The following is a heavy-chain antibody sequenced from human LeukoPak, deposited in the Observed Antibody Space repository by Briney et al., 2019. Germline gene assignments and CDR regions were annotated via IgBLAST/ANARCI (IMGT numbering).Heavy chain of an antibody. CDR2: IRSSSSTT. V-gene: IGHV3-48*02. Sequence: GGSLRLSCAASGFIFSSYSMNWVRQAPGKGLEWISYIRSSSSTTYYADSVRGRFTISRDNAKNSLYLQMNSLRDEDTAVYYCAREGGSGSYFEVWGQGTLVTVSS. D-gene: IGHD3-10*01. J-gene: IGHJ1*01. CDR1: GFIFSSYS. CDR3: AREGGSGSYFEV.